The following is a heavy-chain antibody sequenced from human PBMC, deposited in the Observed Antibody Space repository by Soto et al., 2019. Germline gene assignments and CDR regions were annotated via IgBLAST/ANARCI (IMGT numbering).Heavy chain of an antibody. CDR2: ISGSGGST. CDR1: GFTFSSYA. Sequence: GGSLRLSCAASGFTFSSYAMSWVRQAPGKGLEWVSAISGSGGSTYYADSVKGRFTISRDNSKNTLYLQMNSLRAEDTAVYYCANAMVRPPYYFDYWGQGTLVTVSS. J-gene: IGHJ4*02. CDR3: ANAMVRPPYYFDY. V-gene: IGHV3-23*01. D-gene: IGHD3-10*01.